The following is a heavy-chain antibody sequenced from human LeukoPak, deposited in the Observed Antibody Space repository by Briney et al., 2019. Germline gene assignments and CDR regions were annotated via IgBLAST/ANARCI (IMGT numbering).Heavy chain of an antibody. V-gene: IGHV3-48*03. CDR2: ISNSGSTI. D-gene: IGHD5-24*01. J-gene: IGHJ4*02. CDR3: ARDGRDGDYFDY. Sequence: GGSLGLSCAASRFIFSSYEMNWVRQAPGKGLEWVSYISNSGSTIYYADSVKGRFTISRDDAKSSLYLQMNSLRAEDTAVYYCARDGRDGDYFDYWGQGTLVTVSS. CDR1: RFIFSSYE.